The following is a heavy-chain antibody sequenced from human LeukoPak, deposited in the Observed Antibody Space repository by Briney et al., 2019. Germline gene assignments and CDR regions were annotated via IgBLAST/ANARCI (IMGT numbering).Heavy chain of an antibody. V-gene: IGHV4-59*01. CDR2: IYYSGST. J-gene: IGHJ6*02. Sequence: SETLSLTCTVSGGSISSYYWSWIRQPPGKGLEWIGYIYYSGSTNYNPSLKSRVTISVDTSKNQFSLKLSSVTAADTAVYYCARHLGYCSSTSCYVYRTYYYYGMDVWGQGTTVTVSS. CDR1: GGSISSYY. D-gene: IGHD2-2*01. CDR3: ARHLGYCSSTSCYVYRTYYYYGMDV.